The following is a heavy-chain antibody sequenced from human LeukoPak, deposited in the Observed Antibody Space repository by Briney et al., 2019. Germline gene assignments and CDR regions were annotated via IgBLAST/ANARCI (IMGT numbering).Heavy chain of an antibody. D-gene: IGHD3-10*01. CDR3: AGRLWFGDGRVFDP. V-gene: IGHV4-30-2*01. Sequence: SETLSLTCAVSGGSISSGGYSWSWIRQPPGKGLEWIGNIYHSGSTYYNPSLKSRVTISVDRSKNQFSLKLSSVTAADTAVYYCAGRLWFGDGRVFDPWGQGTLVTVSS. CDR2: IYHSGST. CDR1: GGSISSGGYS. J-gene: IGHJ5*02.